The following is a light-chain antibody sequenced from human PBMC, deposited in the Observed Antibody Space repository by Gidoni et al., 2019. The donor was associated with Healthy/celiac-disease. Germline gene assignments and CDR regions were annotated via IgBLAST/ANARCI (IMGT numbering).Light chain of an antibody. CDR3: QQYNSYPWT. V-gene: IGKV1-5*03. Sequence: DRQMTQSPSTLSASVGDRGTITCRASQSISCWLAWYQPKPGKAPKLLIYKASSLESGVPSRFICSGSGTEFTLTISSLQPDDFATYDCQQYNSYPWTFGQGTKVEIK. J-gene: IGKJ1*01. CDR2: KAS. CDR1: QSISCW.